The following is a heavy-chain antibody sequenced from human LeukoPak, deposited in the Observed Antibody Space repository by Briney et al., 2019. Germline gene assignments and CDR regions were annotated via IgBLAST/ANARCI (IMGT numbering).Heavy chain of an antibody. D-gene: IGHD1-1*01. CDR3: ARDETGTYNWFDP. V-gene: IGHV1-69*13. CDR2: IIPIFGTA. CDR1: GGTFSSYA. Sequence: SVKVSCKASGGTFSSYAISWVRQAPGQGLEWMGGIIPIFGTANYAQKFQGRVTITADESTSTAYMELSSLRSEDTAVYHCARDETGTYNWFDPWGQGTLVTVSS. J-gene: IGHJ5*02.